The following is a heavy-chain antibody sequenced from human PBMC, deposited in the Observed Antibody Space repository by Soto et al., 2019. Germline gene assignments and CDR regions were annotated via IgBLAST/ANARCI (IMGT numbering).Heavy chain of an antibody. Sequence: ESGGGLVQPGGSLRLSCAVSGFTFSSYWMSWVRQAPGKGLEWVANIKQDGSEKYYVDSVKGRFTISRDNAKNSLYLQMNSLRAEDTAVYYCASCPPPSSGYYYYYGMDVWGQGTTVTVSS. J-gene: IGHJ6*02. V-gene: IGHV3-7*01. CDR1: GFTFSSYW. CDR3: ASCPPPSSGYYYYYGMDV. CDR2: IKQDGSEK. D-gene: IGHD3-22*01.